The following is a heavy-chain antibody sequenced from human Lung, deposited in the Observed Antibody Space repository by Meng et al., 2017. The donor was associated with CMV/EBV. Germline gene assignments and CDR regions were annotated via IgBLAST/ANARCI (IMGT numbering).Heavy chain of an antibody. Sequence: GESLKISCATSGFTFSRYEMIWVRQAPGKGLEWVAYINGDADSKYYADSVKDRFTISRDNAQNSLYLQMNNLRAEDTALYYCAKYGTLFGVFQMDTVQVWGPGTMVTVSS. CDR2: INGDADSK. J-gene: IGHJ4*02. V-gene: IGHV3-48*03. CDR3: AKYGTLFGVFQMDTVQV. CDR1: GFTFSRYE. D-gene: IGHD3-3*01.